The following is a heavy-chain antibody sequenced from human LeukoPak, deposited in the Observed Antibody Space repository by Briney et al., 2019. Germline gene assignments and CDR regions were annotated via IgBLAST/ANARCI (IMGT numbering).Heavy chain of an antibody. Sequence: GGSLRLSCVASGLTFSNYGMHWVRQAPSKGLEWVAFIQFDGGDIFYADSVKGRFTISRDNSKNTLFLQMNSLTSDDTAMYYCAEDQQLEPFHYWGRGTLVTVSS. D-gene: IGHD1-1*01. CDR3: AEDQQLEPFHY. V-gene: IGHV3-30*02. CDR1: GLTFSNYG. CDR2: IQFDGGDI. J-gene: IGHJ4*02.